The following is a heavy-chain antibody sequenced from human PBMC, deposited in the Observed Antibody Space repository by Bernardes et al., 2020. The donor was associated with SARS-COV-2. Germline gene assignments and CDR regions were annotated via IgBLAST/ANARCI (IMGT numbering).Heavy chain of an antibody. Sequence: SLRLSCSASGFTFSSYAMHWVRQAPGKGLEYVSAISSNGGSTYYADSVKGRFTISRDNSKNTLYLQMSSLRAEDTAVYYCVKDLERGYCSSTSCGMDVWGQGTTVTVSS. CDR3: VKDLERGYCSSTSCGMDV. CDR2: ISSNGGST. J-gene: IGHJ6*02. CDR1: GFTFSSYA. D-gene: IGHD2-2*01. V-gene: IGHV3-64D*06.